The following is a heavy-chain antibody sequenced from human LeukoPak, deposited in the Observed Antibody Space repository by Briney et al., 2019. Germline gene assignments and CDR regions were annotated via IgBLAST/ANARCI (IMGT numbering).Heavy chain of an antibody. CDR1: GYTFTSYD. J-gene: IGHJ3*02. CDR2: MNPNSGNT. D-gene: IGHD3-3*01. Sequence: ASVKVSCKASGYTFTSYDINWVRQATGQGLEWMGWMNPNSGNTGYAQKFQGRVTITRNTSISTAYMELSSLRSEDTAVYYCARSSTITYYDFWSGQGDAFDIWGQGTVVTVSS. V-gene: IGHV1-8*03. CDR3: ARSSTITYYDFWSGQGDAFDI.